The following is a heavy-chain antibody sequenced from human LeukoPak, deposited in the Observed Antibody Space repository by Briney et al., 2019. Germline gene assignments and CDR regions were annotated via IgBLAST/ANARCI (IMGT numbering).Heavy chain of an antibody. Sequence: GGSLRLSCAASGFTFSSYEMNWVRQAPGKGLEWVSYISSSGSTTYYADSVKGRFTISRDNAKNSLYLQMNSLRAEDTAVYYCASPLNRYNWNDGGDYYYYYMDVWGKGTTVTVSS. CDR3: ASPLNRYNWNDGGDYYYYYMDV. D-gene: IGHD1-1*01. CDR1: GFTFSSYE. CDR2: ISSSGSTT. J-gene: IGHJ6*03. V-gene: IGHV3-48*03.